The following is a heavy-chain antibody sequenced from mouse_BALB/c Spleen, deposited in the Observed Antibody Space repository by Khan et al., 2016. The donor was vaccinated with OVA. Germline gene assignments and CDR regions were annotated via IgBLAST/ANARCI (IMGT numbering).Heavy chain of an antibody. CDR1: GFSLITYG. CDR3: ARNSYRYAFTY. Sequence: QVRLQQSGPGLVQPSQSLSITCTVSGFSLITYGVHWVRQSPGKGLEWLGVIWSDGSTDYNAAFISRLSITKDNSKSQVFFTMNSLQGDDTAIYYCARNSYRYAFTYWGRGTLVTVSA. D-gene: IGHD2-12*01. V-gene: IGHV2-4-1*01. J-gene: IGHJ3*01. CDR2: IWSDGST.